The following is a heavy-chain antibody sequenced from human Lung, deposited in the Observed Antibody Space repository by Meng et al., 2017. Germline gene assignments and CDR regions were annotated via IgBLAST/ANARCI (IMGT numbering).Heavy chain of an antibody. CDR3: ARGQKGYFDL. V-gene: IGHV4-30-4*01. CDR2: IYNSGST. Sequence: QWQPQESGPGLVKPSQTLSLTCTVSGGSISSSNYYWSWIRQPPGKGLEWSGHIYNSGSTYYNPSLKSRITTSVDTSKNQFSLKLSSVTAADTAVYYCARGQKGYFDLWGRGTLVTVSS. CDR1: GGSISSSNYY. J-gene: IGHJ2*01.